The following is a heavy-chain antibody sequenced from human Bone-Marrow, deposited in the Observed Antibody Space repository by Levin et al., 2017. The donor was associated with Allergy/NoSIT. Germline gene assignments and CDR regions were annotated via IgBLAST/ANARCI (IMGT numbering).Heavy chain of an antibody. J-gene: IGHJ4*02. CDR3: ARQRVSTLYFDY. V-gene: IGHV4-39*01. CDR2: IYNSGNT. D-gene: IGHD5/OR15-5a*01. Sequence: SETLSLTCTVSGGSINSNNYYWAWIRQPPGTGVEWIGSIYNSGNTYFNASLRSRVTISVDKSKNQFSLGRSSVTAAATAAYDCARQRVSTLYFDYWGQGTRVTVSS. CDR1: GGSINSNNYY.